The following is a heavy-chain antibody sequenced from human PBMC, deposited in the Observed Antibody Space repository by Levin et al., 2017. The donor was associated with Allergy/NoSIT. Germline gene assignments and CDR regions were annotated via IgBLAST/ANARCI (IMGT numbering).Heavy chain of an antibody. CDR2: INPNSGGT. CDR3: ARDCSGGSCYANDSRATRGLVDP. CDR1: GYTFTGYY. V-gene: IGHV1-2*02. Sequence: ASVKVSCKASGYTFTGYYMHWVRQAPGQGLEWMGWINPNSGGTNYAQKFQGRVTMTRDTSISTAYMELSRLRSDDTAVYYCARDCSGGSCYANDSRATRGLVDPWGQGTLVTVSS. D-gene: IGHD2-15*01. J-gene: IGHJ5*02.